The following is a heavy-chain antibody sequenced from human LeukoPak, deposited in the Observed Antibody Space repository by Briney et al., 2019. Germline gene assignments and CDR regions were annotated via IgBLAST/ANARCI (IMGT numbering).Heavy chain of an antibody. Sequence: SETLSLTCTVSGYSISSGYYWGWIRQPPGKGLEWIGSIYHSGSTYYNPSLKSRVTISVDTSKNQFSLKLSSVAAADTAVYYCARFGGWQYYFDYWGQGTLVTVSS. CDR1: GYSISSGYY. J-gene: IGHJ4*02. V-gene: IGHV4-38-2*02. CDR3: ARFGGWQYYFDY. CDR2: IYHSGST. D-gene: IGHD6-19*01.